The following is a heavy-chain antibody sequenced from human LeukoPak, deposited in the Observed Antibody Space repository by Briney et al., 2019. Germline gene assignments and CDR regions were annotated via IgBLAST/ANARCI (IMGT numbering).Heavy chain of an antibody. CDR3: AKDPLGRFDP. CDR2: ISGGKT. Sequence: GGSLRLSCAASGFTFSSYAMSWVRQAPGKGLEWVSAISGGKTYYADSVKGRFTISRDNSKNTLYLQMSSLRAEDTAVYYCAKDPLGRFDPWGHGTLVTVSS. V-gene: IGHV3-23*01. CDR1: GFTFSSYA. J-gene: IGHJ5*02. D-gene: IGHD1-14*01.